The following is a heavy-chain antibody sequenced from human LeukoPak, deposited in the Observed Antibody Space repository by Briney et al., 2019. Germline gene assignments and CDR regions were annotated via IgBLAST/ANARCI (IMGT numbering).Heavy chain of an antibody. J-gene: IGHJ4*02. Sequence: ASVKVSCKASGYTCTSYDITLVRQATGQGLEWMGWMNPNNGDTGYAQKFQGRVTMTRDTSITTAYMELSSLRSEDTAVYYCARGFMAYDTDNYAFSFYWGQGTLVTVSS. D-gene: IGHD3-16*01. CDR2: MNPNNGDT. CDR3: ARGFMAYDTDNYAFSFY. V-gene: IGHV1-8*01. CDR1: GYTCTSYD.